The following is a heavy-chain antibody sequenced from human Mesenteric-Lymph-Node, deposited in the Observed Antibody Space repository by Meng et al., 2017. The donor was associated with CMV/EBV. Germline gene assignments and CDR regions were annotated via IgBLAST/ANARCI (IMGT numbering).Heavy chain of an antibody. V-gene: IGHV4-39*01. CDR3: ARRGYCSGGSCSANYNWFDP. Sequence: SGYYWGWIRQPPGKGLEWIGSIYYSGSTYYNPSLKSRVTISVDTSKNQFSLKLSSVTAADTAVYYCARRGYCSGGSCSANYNWFDPWGQGTLVTVSS. D-gene: IGHD2-15*01. J-gene: IGHJ5*02. CDR1: SGYY. CDR2: IYYSGST.